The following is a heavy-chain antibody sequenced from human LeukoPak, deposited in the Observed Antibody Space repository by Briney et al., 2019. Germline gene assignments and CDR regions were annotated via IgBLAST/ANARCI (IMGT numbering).Heavy chain of an antibody. CDR2: IWYDGSNK. D-gene: IGHD3-22*01. V-gene: IGHV3-33*06. J-gene: IGHJ4*02. Sequence: GRSLRLSCAASGFTFSSYGMHWVRQAPGKGLEWVAVIWYDGSNKYYADSVKGRFTISRDNSKNTLYLQMNSLRAEDTAVYYRAKGGGYYDSSGYSYYFDYWGQGTLVTVSS. CDR1: GFTFSSYG. CDR3: AKGGGYYDSSGYSYYFDY.